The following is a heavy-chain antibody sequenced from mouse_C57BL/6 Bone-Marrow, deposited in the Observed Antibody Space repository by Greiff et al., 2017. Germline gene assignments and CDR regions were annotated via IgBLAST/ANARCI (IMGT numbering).Heavy chain of an antibody. CDR2: LYPRSGNP. Sequence: VQLQESGAELARPGASVKLSCKASGYTFTSYGISWVKQRTGPGLEWIGELYPRSGNPYYNEKLKGKATLTADKSSSPAYMELRSLTSEDSAVYFCARLGSYYAMDYWGQGTSGTVSS. CDR3: ARLGSYYAMDY. V-gene: IGHV1-81*01. J-gene: IGHJ4*01. CDR1: GYTFTSYG.